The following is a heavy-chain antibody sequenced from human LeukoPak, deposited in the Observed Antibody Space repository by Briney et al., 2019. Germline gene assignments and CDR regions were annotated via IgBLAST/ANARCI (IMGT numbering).Heavy chain of an antibody. V-gene: IGHV3-7*01. Sequence: GGSLRLSCAASGFTFSIYWMNWVRQAPGKGLEWVANIKQDGSEKFYVDSVKGRFTISRDNAKNSLYLQMNSLRAEDTAVYYCARDTPPSYWYGMDVWGQGTTVTVSS. CDR1: GFTFSIYW. J-gene: IGHJ6*02. CDR3: ARDTPPSYWYGMDV. CDR2: IKQDGSEK. D-gene: IGHD3-10*01.